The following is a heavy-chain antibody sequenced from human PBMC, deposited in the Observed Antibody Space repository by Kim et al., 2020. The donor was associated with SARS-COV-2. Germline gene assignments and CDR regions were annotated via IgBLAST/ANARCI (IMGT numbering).Heavy chain of an antibody. CDR2: T. CDR3: ARDTSGYDIDY. Sequence: TRYAQKFQGRVTMTRDTSTSTVYMELSSLRSEDTAVYYCARDTSGYDIDYWGQGTLVTVSS. J-gene: IGHJ4*02. V-gene: IGHV1-46*01. D-gene: IGHD5-12*01.